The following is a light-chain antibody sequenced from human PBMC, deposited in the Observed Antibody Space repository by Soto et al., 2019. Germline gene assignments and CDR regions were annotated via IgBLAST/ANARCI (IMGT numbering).Light chain of an antibody. V-gene: IGKV3-20*01. CDR2: AAS. CDR3: QLYGTSPGFT. J-gene: IGKJ3*01. CDR1: QSAGSNS. Sequence: EIVLTQSPGTLSLSPGEGATLSCRASQSAGSNSLAWNQQKPGQAPRLLIYAASIRATGIPDRFSGSGSGTDFTLTISRLEPEDFAVYYCQLYGTSPGFTFGPGTKVDIK.